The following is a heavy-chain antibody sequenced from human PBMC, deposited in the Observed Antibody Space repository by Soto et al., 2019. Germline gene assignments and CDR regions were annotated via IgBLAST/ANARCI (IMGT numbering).Heavy chain of an antibody. J-gene: IGHJ4*02. V-gene: IGHV4-39*01. CDR3: AGRRAGDYYFDY. CDR2: IYYTGRT. Sequence: QLQLQESGPGLVKPSETLSLTCSVSGVSVSSSSYYWGWVRQPPGKGLEWIGTIYYTGRTSYSPSLKSRVTISVDTSKTQFSLNLNSVTAADTAVYYCAGRRAGDYYFDYWGQGTLVTVSS. D-gene: IGHD1-26*01. CDR1: GVSVSSSSYY.